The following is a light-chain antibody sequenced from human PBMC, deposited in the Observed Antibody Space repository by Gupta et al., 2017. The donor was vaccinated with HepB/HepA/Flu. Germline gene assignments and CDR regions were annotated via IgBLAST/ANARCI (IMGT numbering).Light chain of an antibody. V-gene: IGKV3-20*01. CDR3: QQYGSSPPGT. CDR1: QSISSIY. Sequence: EIVLTQSPGTLSLSPGERATLSCRASQSISSIYLAWYQQKPGQAPRLLIDGAASRATGIPDRFSGSGYGTDFTITISRREPEDFAVYYCQQYGSSPPGTFGQGTKVEIK. CDR2: GAA. J-gene: IGKJ1*01.